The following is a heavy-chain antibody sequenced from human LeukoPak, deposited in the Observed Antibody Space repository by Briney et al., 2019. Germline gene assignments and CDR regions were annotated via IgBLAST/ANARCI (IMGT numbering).Heavy chain of an antibody. V-gene: IGHV4-31*03. CDR2: IYYSGST. CDR3: ARVRYCSSTSCHAGIIDY. CDR1: GGSISSCGYY. J-gene: IGHJ4*02. Sequence: SQTLSLTCTVSGGSISSCGYYWSWLRQHPGKGLEWFGYIYYSGSTYYNPSLKRRVTISVDTSKNQFSLKISSVTAADTAVYYCARVRYCSSTSCHAGIIDYWGQGTLVTVSS. D-gene: IGHD2-2*01.